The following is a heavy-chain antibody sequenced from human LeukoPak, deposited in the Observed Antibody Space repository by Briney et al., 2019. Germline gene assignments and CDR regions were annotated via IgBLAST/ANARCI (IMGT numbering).Heavy chain of an antibody. V-gene: IGHV3-30*02. D-gene: IGHD4-11*01. CDR2: IRYDGSNK. CDR1: RFTFSSYG. CDR3: ATGTLTTVTTRASFDY. Sequence: GGSLRLSCAASRFTFSSYGMHWVRQAPGKGLEWVAFIRYDGSNKYYADSVKGRFTISRDNYKNTLYLQMNSLRAEDTAVYYCATGTLTTVTTRASFDYWGQGTLVTVSS. J-gene: IGHJ4*02.